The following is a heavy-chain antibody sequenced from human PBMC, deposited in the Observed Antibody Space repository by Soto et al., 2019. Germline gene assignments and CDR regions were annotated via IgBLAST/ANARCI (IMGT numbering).Heavy chain of an antibody. CDR3: VTGYSSGWSTRASAFYI. CDR2: ISSSGSST. D-gene: IGHD6-19*01. V-gene: IGHV3-23*01. Sequence: GGSLRLSCAASGFTFSSYAMSWVRQAPGKGLEWVSTISSSGSSTYYADSVKGRFTISRDNSKNTLYPQMNSLRAGDTAVYYCVTGYSSGWSTRASAFYIWGQGTMVTVSS. CDR1: GFTFSSYA. J-gene: IGHJ3*02.